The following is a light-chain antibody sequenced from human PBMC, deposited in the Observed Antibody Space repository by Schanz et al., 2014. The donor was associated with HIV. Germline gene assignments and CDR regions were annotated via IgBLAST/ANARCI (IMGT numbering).Light chain of an antibody. CDR1: SSDVGGYNY. V-gene: IGLV2-14*01. CDR3: QSFDSSLSGVV. J-gene: IGLJ2*01. CDR2: DVS. Sequence: QSALTQPASVSGSPGQSITISCTGTSSDVGGYNYVSWYQQHPGKAPKLMIYDVSNRPSGVPDRFSGSKSGTSASLAITGLQADDEADYYCQSFDSSLSGVVFGGGTKLTVL.